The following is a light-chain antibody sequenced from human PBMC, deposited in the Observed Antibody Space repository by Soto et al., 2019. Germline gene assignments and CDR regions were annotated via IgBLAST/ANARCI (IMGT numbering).Light chain of an antibody. V-gene: IGLV2-11*01. CDR2: DVS. Sequence: QSALTQPRSVSGSPGQSVTISCTGTSSDVGGYKYVSWYQQHPGQAPKLMIYDVSKRPSGVPDRFSGSKSGNTASLTISGLQAEDEADYYCCAYAGSYDVVFGGGTKLTVL. CDR3: CAYAGSYDVV. CDR1: SSDVGGYKY. J-gene: IGLJ2*01.